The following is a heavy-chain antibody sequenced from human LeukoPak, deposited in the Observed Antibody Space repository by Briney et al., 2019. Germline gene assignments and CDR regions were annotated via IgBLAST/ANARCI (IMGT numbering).Heavy chain of an antibody. V-gene: IGHV4-38-2*02. CDR1: GYSISSGYY. J-gene: IGHJ6*03. CDR3: ARGKPSYGSGTFYRPLEPNYMDV. CDR2: IDQSGST. D-gene: IGHD3-10*01. Sequence: SETLSLTCTVSGYSISSGYYWGCIRQPPGKGLEWIGSIDQSGSTYYNPSLKSRVTISVDTSKNQFSLKLSSVTAADTAVYYCARGKPSYGSGTFYRPLEPNYMDVWGKGTTVTVSS.